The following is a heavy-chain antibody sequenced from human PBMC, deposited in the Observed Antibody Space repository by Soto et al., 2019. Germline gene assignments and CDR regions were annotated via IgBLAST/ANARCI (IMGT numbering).Heavy chain of an antibody. CDR2: IWYDGSNK. Sequence: PGGSLRLSCAASGFTFSSYGMHWVRQAPGKGLEWVAVIWYDGSNKYYADSVKGRFTISRDNSKNTLYLQMNSLRAEDTAVYYCARSYGLDFGVVWAPYYYYGMDGWGQGTTVTVSS. J-gene: IGHJ6*02. CDR3: ARSYGLDFGVVWAPYYYYGMDG. CDR1: GFTFSSYG. V-gene: IGHV3-33*01. D-gene: IGHD3-3*01.